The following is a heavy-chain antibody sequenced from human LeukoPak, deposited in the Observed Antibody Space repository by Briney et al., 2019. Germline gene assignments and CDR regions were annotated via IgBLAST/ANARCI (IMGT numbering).Heavy chain of an antibody. CDR3: ARDWGSSGYYFFDY. CDR2: IWYDGSNK. V-gene: IGHV3-33*01. J-gene: IGHJ4*02. CDR1: GFTFSSYG. Sequence: PGGSLRLPCAASGFTFSSYGMHWVRQAPGKGLEWVAVIWYDGSNKYYADSVRGRFTISRDNSKNTLYLQMNSLRAEDTAVYYCARDWGSSGYYFFDYWGQGTLVTVSS. D-gene: IGHD3-22*01.